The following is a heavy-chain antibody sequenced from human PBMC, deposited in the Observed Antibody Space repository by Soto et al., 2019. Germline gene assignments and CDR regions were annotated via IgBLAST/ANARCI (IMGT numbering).Heavy chain of an antibody. J-gene: IGHJ4*02. Sequence: QVQLQESGPGLVRPSETLSLTCTVSAGSISSNYWNWIRQAPGKGLEWIGLIHHSGSTNYNPSLKSRGTISLDTSKNQLSLKLSSVTAADTAVYYCTIGAGWTTDYWGQGNLVTVSS. CDR1: AGSISSNY. CDR3: TIGAGWTTDY. V-gene: IGHV4-59*01. D-gene: IGHD6-19*01. CDR2: IHHSGST.